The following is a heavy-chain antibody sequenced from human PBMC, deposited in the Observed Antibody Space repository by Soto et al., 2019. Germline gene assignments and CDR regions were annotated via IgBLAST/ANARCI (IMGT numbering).Heavy chain of an antibody. V-gene: IGHV3-33*01. CDR1: GFTFSSYG. CDR3: ARESSGWSVDY. J-gene: IGHJ4*02. CDR2: IWYDGSNI. Sequence: QVQLVESGGGVVQPGRSLRLSCAASGFTFSSYGMHWVRQAPGKGLEWVAGIWYDGSNIYYADSVKSRITITRDNSKNTLYRPMTSMRAEDKAVCYCARESSGWSVDYWCQGTPVTVSS. D-gene: IGHD6-19*01.